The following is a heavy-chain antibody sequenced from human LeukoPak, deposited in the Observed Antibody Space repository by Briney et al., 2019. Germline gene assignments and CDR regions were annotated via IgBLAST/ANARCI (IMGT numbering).Heavy chain of an antibody. CDR2: VIPILGTA. J-gene: IGHJ6*03. D-gene: IGHD2-2*02. CDR1: GGTFSSYA. Sequence: GASVKVSCKASGGTFSSYAISWVRQAPGQGLEWMGGVIPILGTANYAQKFQGRVTITTDESTSTAYMELSSLRSEDTAVYYCATGPPRDIVVVPAAIGYYYYYMDVWGKGTTVTVSS. CDR3: ATGPPRDIVVVPAAIGYYYYYMDV. V-gene: IGHV1-69*05.